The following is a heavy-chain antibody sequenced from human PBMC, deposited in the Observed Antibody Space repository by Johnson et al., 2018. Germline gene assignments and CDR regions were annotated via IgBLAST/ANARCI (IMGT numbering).Heavy chain of an antibody. J-gene: IGHJ3*02. CDR2: ISSDTGTL. V-gene: IGHV3-21*01. D-gene: IGHD1-26*01. CDR1: GFSFSSYS. Sequence: EVQLVETGGGLVKPGGSLRLSCSASGFSFSSYSMNWVRQAPGKGREWVSSISSDTGTLYYADSVKGRFPTSRDNAKGSLYLQMSSLREDDPAISFRARFGSGINTPDAFDIWGQWTMVTVSS. CDR3: ARFGSGINTPDAFDI.